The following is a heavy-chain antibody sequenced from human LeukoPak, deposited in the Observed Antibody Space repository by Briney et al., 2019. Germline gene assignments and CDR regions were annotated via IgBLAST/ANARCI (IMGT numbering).Heavy chain of an antibody. J-gene: IGHJ5*02. Sequence: PGGSLRLSCAASGFTVSSNYMSWVRQAPGKGLEWVSVIYSGGSTYYADSVKGRFTISRDNSKNTLYLQMNSLRAEDTAVYYCARPRSSGWYGRFPWFDPWGQGTLVTVSS. CDR2: IYSGGST. CDR3: ARPRSSGWYGRFPWFDP. V-gene: IGHV3-53*01. D-gene: IGHD6-19*01. CDR1: GFTVSSNY.